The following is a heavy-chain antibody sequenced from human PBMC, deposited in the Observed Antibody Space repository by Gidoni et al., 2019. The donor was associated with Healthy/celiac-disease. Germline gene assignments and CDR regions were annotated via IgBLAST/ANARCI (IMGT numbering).Heavy chain of an antibody. J-gene: IGHJ4*02. CDR1: GFTFSLDA. CDR2: ISGSGGST. V-gene: IGHV3-23*01. CDR3: AKDREYCSSTSCLYGGTQAPDY. D-gene: IGHD2-2*01. Sequence: QLLESGGGLVQPGGSLRLSRAPSGFTFSLDAMTSVRQAPGKGLEWVSAISGSGGSTYYADSVKGRFTISRDNSKNTLYLQMNSLRAEDTAVYYCAKDREYCSSTSCLYGGTQAPDYWGQGTLVTVSS.